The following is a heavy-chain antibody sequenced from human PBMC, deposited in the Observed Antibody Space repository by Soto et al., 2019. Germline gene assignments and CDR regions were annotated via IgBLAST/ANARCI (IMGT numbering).Heavy chain of an antibody. Sequence: GGSLRLSCAASGFTFSSYGMHWVRQAPGKGLEWVAVISYDGSNKYYADSVKGRFTISRDNSKNTLYLQMNSLRAEDTAVYYCAKQYYDFWSGSEYYLDYWGQGTLVTVSS. V-gene: IGHV3-30*18. D-gene: IGHD3-3*01. CDR3: AKQYYDFWSGSEYYLDY. J-gene: IGHJ4*02. CDR1: GFTFSSYG. CDR2: ISYDGSNK.